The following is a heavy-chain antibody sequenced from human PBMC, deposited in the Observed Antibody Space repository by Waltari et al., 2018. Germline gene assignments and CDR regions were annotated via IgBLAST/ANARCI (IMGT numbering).Heavy chain of an antibody. Sequence: QAQLVESGGGVVQPGGTLRISCAASGFTFINHGLHWVGQSPGKVPEWVAFIEYDGYNKHYADSVKGRFTISRDNSKNTLYLQLSGLSREDTAVYYCAREWGVMIGTAGFYFDYWAQGALVTVFS. CDR3: AREWGVMIGTAGFYFDY. CDR1: GFTFINHG. D-gene: IGHD2-21*02. V-gene: IGHV3-30*02. J-gene: IGHJ4*02. CDR2: IEYDGYNK.